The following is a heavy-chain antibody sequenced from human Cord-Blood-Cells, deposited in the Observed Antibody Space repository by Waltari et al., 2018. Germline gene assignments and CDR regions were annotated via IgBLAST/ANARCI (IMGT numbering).Heavy chain of an antibody. Sequence: EVQLVESGGGLIQPGGSLRLSCAASGFTVSSNYMSWVRQAPGKGLEWVSIIYSGGSTYYADSVKGRFTISRDNSKNTRYLQMNSLRAEDTAVYYCAREASGSSFHFDYWGQGTLVTVSS. J-gene: IGHJ4*02. CDR3: AREASGSSFHFDY. D-gene: IGHD6-13*01. CDR1: GFTVSSNY. CDR2: IYSGGST. V-gene: IGHV3-53*01.